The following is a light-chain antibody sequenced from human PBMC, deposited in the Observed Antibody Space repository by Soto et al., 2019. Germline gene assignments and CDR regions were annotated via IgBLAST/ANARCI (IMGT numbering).Light chain of an antibody. Sequence: EIVLTQSPGTLSLSPGERATLSCRASQSVSSNYLAWYQQKPGQAPRVLIYGASSRTTGIPDRFSGSGSGTDFTLTISRLEPEDFAVYFCQQYDISPWTFGQGTKVEIK. CDR3: QQYDISPWT. CDR2: GAS. V-gene: IGKV3-20*01. CDR1: QSVSSNY. J-gene: IGKJ1*01.